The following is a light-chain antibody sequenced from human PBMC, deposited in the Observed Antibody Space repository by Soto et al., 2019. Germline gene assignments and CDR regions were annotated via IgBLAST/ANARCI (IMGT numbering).Light chain of an antibody. CDR2: SNN. CDR3: SAGDDSLNGVV. V-gene: IGLV1-44*01. Sequence: QAVVTQPPSASGTPGQRVTISCSGSSSNIGSNTVNWYQQLPGTAPKLLIYSNNHRPSGVPDRFSGSKSGTSASLAISGLQSEDEADYYCSAGDDSLNGVVFGGGIKLTVI. J-gene: IGLJ2*01. CDR1: SSNIGSNT.